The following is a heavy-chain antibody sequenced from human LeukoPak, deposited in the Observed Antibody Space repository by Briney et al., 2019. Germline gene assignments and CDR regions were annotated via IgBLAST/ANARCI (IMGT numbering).Heavy chain of an antibody. CDR2: IYYSGST. Sequence: ETLSLTCTVSGCSISSCYWSWSRQPPGKGLELDGYIYYSGSTNYNSTLKSRVTISVDTSKNQFSLKLSSVTAADTAVYYCARGAGSVDYWGQGTLVTVSS. J-gene: IGHJ4*02. CDR1: GCSISSCY. CDR3: ARGAGSVDY. D-gene: IGHD6-13*01. V-gene: IGHV4-59*01.